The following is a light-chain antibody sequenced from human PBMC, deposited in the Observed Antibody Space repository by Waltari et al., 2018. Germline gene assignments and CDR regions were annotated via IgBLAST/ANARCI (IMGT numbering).Light chain of an antibody. CDR2: AAS. CDR1: QSVSSN. J-gene: IGKJ2*01. V-gene: IGKV3-15*01. CDR3: QQYNNWPPMYT. Sequence: EIVMTQSPATLSVSPGERAILSCRASQSVSSNLAWYQQKPGQAPRLLFYAASTRATDIPARFSGSGSGTEFTLTISSLQSEDFAVYYCQQYNNWPPMYTFGQGTKLEI.